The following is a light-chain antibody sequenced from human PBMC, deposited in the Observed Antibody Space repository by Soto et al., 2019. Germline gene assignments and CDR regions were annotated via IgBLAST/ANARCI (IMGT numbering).Light chain of an antibody. V-gene: IGKV1-39*01. CDR3: QQTYTTPRT. CDR1: RSISTY. Sequence: DIQMTQSPSSLSASVGDRVTITCRASRSISTYLHWYQQKPGKAPKLLIYGASILQSGVPSTFSGSGSGTDFTRTISSLQPEDFATYYCQQTYTTPRTFGQGTKLEIK. CDR2: GAS. J-gene: IGKJ2*01.